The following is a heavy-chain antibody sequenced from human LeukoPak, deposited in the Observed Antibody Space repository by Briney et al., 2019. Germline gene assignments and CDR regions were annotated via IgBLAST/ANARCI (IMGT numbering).Heavy chain of an antibody. CDR3: ARVLTTVTTTLNYFDY. V-gene: IGHV4-34*01. CDR2: INHSVST. J-gene: IGHJ4*02. D-gene: IGHD4-17*01. Sequence: PSETLSLTCAVHGGSSSGYNRSCIRQPPGKGLECIGEINHSVSTNYNPYLKSRVTTSLDTSKNQFSLKLSSVTAADTAVYYCARVLTTVTTTLNYFDYWGQGTLVTVSS. CDR1: GGSSSGYN.